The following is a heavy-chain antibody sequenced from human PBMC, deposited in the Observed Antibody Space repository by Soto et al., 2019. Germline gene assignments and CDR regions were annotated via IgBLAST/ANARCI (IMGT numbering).Heavy chain of an antibody. D-gene: IGHD5-18*01. V-gene: IGHV1-18*01. CDR3: ARVVDTAMVTYYYYMDV. J-gene: IGHJ6*03. CDR1: GYTFTSYG. Sequence: ASVKVSCKASGYTFTSYGISWVRQAPGQGLEWMGWISAYNGNTNYAQKLQGRVTMTTDTSTSTAYMELRSLRSDDTAVYYCARVVDTAMVTYYYYMDVWGKGTTVTVSS. CDR2: ISAYNGNT.